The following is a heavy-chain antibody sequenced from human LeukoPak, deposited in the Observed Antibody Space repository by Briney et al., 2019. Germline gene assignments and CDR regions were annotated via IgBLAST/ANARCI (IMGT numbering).Heavy chain of an antibody. D-gene: IGHD6-13*01. CDR1: GYTFSSYA. CDR2: IIPIFGTA. J-gene: IGHJ3*02. V-gene: IGHV1-69*13. CDR3: ARDHSSSWSNAFDI. Sequence: SVKVSCKASGYTFSSYAISWVRQAPGQGLEWMGGIIPIFGTANYAQKFQGRVTITADESTSTAYMELSSLRSEDTAVYYCARDHSSSWSNAFDIWGQGTMVTVSS.